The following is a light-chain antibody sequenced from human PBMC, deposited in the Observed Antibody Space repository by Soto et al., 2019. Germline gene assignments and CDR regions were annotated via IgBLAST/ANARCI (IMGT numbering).Light chain of an antibody. V-gene: IGLV6-57*01. CDR2: EDN. CDR3: QSYDVANKV. J-gene: IGLJ3*02. Sequence: NFMLTQPHSVSESPGKTVIISCTRSSGSIASNYVQWYQQRLGSSPTTVIYEDNQRPSGVPDRFSGSIDSSSNSASLTISGLETEDEAAYFCQSYDVANKVFGGGTKLTVL. CDR1: SGSIASNY.